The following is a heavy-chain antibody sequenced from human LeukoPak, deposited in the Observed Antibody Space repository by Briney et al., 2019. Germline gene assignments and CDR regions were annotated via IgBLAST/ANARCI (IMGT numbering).Heavy chain of an antibody. J-gene: IGHJ4*02. CDR3: ARDNPSSSCFDY. V-gene: IGHV4-31*03. CDR1: GGSISSGGYY. CDR2: IYYSGCT. Sequence: SETLSLTCTVSGGSISSGGYYWSWIRQHPGKGLEWIGYIYYSGCTYYNPSLKSRVTISVDTSKNQFSLKLSSVTAADTAVYYCARDNPSSSCFDYWGQGTLVTVSS. D-gene: IGHD6-13*01.